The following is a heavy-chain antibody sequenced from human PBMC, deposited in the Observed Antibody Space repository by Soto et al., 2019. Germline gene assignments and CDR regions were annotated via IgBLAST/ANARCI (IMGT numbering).Heavy chain of an antibody. V-gene: IGHV5-51*01. J-gene: IGHJ4*02. D-gene: IGHD4-4*01. CDR3: ARKDIAGNSVDF. CDR1: GESFTTYW. CDR2: IYPGDSDT. Sequence: ELLTMSFKASGESFTTYWIGWVRQMPGKGLEWMGIIYPGDSDTRYSTSFQGQVTISADKSISNAYLQWSSLKASDSAMFYCARKDIAGNSVDFWGQGTLVTVYS.